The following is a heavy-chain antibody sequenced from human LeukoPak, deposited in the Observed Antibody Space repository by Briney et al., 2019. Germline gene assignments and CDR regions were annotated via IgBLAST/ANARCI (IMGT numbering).Heavy chain of an antibody. D-gene: IGHD6-19*01. V-gene: IGHV4-34*01. J-gene: IGHJ4*02. CDR1: GGSFSGYY. CDR2: INHSGST. CDR3: AREGAVAGLTFDY. Sequence: SETLSLTCAVYGGSFSGYYWSWIRQPPGKGLEWIGEINHSGSTNYNPSLKSRVTISVDTSKNQFSLKLSSVTAADTAVYYCAREGAVAGLTFDYWGQGTLVTVSS.